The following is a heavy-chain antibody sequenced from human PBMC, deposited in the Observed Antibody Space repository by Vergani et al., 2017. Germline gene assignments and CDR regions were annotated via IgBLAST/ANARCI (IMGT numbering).Heavy chain of an antibody. CDR1: GGSISSYY. CDR3: ARVPWGSVCSQYFQH. CDR2: IYYSGST. J-gene: IGHJ1*01. V-gene: IGHV4-59*01. Sequence: QVQLQESGPGLVKPSETLSLICTVSGGSISSYYWSWIRQPPGKGLEWIGYIYYSGSTNYNPSLKSPVTISVDTSKNQFSLKLSSVTAADTAVYYCARVPWGSVCSQYFQHWGQGTLVTVSS. D-gene: IGHD2-8*01.